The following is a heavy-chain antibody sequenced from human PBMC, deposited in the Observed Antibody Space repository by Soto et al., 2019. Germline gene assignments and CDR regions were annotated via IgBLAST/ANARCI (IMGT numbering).Heavy chain of an antibody. V-gene: IGHV1-58*02. D-gene: IGHD6-6*01. CDR3: AADRPEIPFDY. Sequence: SVKVSFKASGYTFTSYGISWLRQAREQGLEWIGWIVVGSGNTNYAQKFQERVTITRDMSTSTAYMELSSLRSEDTAVSYCAADRPEIPFDYWGQGTLVTVSS. CDR2: IVVGSGNT. J-gene: IGHJ4*02. CDR1: GYTFTSYG.